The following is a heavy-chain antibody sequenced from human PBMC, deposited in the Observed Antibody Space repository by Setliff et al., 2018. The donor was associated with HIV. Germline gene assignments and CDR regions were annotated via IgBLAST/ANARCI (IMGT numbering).Heavy chain of an antibody. Sequence: PSETLSLTCKVSGDSVNSYNYYWSWIRQHPGKGLEWIGYIYYSGSSYYNPSVRSRVIMSLDTSENHFSLKLSSVTAADTAVYYCVRNSFDYVEEEWGQGTRVTVSS. J-gene: IGHJ4*02. CDR1: GDSVNSYNYY. CDR2: IYYSGSS. CDR3: VRNSFDYVEEE. D-gene: IGHD3-9*01. V-gene: IGHV4-31*03.